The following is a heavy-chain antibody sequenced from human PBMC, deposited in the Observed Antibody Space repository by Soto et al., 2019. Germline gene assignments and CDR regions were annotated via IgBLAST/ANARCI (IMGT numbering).Heavy chain of an antibody. J-gene: IGHJ6*03. D-gene: IGHD3-3*01. CDR3: AKFLIYDFWSGPSDATTCMDV. Sequence: GGSLRLSCAASGFTFSSYAMSWVRQAPGKGLEWVSAISGSGGSTYYADSVKGRFTISRDNSKNTLYLQMNSLRAEDTAVYYCAKFLIYDFWSGPSDATTCMDVWAKGPRSPSP. CDR1: GFTFSSYA. CDR2: ISGSGGST. V-gene: IGHV3-23*01.